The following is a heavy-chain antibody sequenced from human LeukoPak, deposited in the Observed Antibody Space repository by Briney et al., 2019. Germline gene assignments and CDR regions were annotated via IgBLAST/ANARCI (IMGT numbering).Heavy chain of an antibody. CDR2: IYYSGST. D-gene: IGHD6-6*01. Sequence: SQTLSLTCTVSGGSISSGDYYWRWIRQPPGKGLEWIGYIYYSGSTYYNPSLKSRVTISVDTSKNQFSLKMSSVTAADTAVYYCASGRGYSSSSRRFDPWGQGTLVTVSS. V-gene: IGHV4-30-4*08. J-gene: IGHJ5*02. CDR3: ASGRGYSSSSRRFDP. CDR1: GGSISSGDYY.